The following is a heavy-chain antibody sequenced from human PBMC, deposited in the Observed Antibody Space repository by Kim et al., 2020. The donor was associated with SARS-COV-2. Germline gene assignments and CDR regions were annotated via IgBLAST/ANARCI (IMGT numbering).Heavy chain of an antibody. V-gene: IGHV4-59*01. CDR3: ARDRLYYYDSSVHVGFDY. J-gene: IGHJ4*02. D-gene: IGHD3-22*01. Sequence: SETLSLTCTVSGGSISSYYWSWIRQPPGKGLEWIGYIYYSGSTNYNPSLKSRVTISVDTSKNQFSLKLSSVTAADTAVYYCARDRLYYYDSSVHVGFDYWGQGTLVTVSS. CDR2: IYYSGST. CDR1: GGSISSYY.